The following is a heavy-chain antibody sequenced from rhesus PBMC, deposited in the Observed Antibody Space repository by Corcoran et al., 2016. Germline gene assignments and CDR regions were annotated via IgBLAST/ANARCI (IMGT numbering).Heavy chain of an antibody. V-gene: IGHV4-80*01. D-gene: IGHD4-4*01. CDR2: FNGNSGNT. J-gene: IGHJ4*01. CDR3: ARSGYGSGGVY. CDR1: GASISSYL. Sequence: QVQLQESGPGLVKPLETLSLTCAVSGASISSYLWSWIRQPPGKGREWIGEFNGNSGNTYYNPSLKSRVTISKDASKNQFSLKLSSVTAADTAVYYCARSGYGSGGVYWGQGVMVTVSS.